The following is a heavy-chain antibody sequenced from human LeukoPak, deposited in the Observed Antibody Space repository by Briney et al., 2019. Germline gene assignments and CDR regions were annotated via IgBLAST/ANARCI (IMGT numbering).Heavy chain of an antibody. J-gene: IGHJ4*02. CDR2: INHSGST. CDR1: GGSFSSYY. CDR3: ARYYGSGSYCLAY. V-gene: IGHV4-34*01. Sequence: SETLSLTCTVSGGSFSSYYWSWIRQPPGKGLEWMGEINHSGSTNYNPSLKSRVTISVDTSKNQFSLNLSSVTAADTAIYYCARYYGSGSYCLAYWGQGTLVTVSS. D-gene: IGHD3-10*01.